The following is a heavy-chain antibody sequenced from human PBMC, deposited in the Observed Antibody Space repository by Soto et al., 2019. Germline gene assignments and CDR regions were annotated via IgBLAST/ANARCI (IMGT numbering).Heavy chain of an antibody. CDR3: ARALNYYDASCGDY. V-gene: IGHV1-3*05. J-gene: IGHJ4*02. CDR2: INAGNGNT. CDR1: GYTFTNFA. Sequence: QVHLVQSGAEEKKPGASVKISCTTSGYTFTNFAMHWVRQAPGQGLEWMGWINAGNGNTRYSQKFQGRVTITRSTPANTAYLQLRRLRSEDSALYYCARALNYYDASCGDYWGQGTLVTVSS. D-gene: IGHD3-22*01.